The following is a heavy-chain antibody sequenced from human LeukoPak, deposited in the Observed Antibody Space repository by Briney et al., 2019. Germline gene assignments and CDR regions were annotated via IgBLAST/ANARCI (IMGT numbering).Heavy chain of an antibody. CDR2: ISSGSSSI. D-gene: IGHD6-6*01. CDR3: ARGGIAARFAY. CDR1: GFTFSSYE. Sequence: GGSLRLSCAASGFTFSSYEMNWVRQAPGKGLEWVSYISSGSSSIFYADSVKGQFTISRDNSKNSLYLQMNSLRVEDTAVYYCARGGIAARFAYWGQGTLVTVSS. V-gene: IGHV3-48*03. J-gene: IGHJ4*02.